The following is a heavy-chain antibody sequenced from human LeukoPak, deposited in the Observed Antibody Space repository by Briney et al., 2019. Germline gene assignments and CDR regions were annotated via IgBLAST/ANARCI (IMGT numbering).Heavy chain of an antibody. CDR1: AGSIGSSDYY. D-gene: IGHD3-10*01. CDR3: ARRGPYYGSGSYNWFDP. V-gene: IGHV4-39*01. J-gene: IGHJ5*02. CDR2: IYYSGST. Sequence: SETLSLTCTVSAGSIGSSDYYWGWIRQPPGKGLEGIGSIYYSGSTYYNPSLKSRVTISVDTSKNQFSLKLSSVTAADTAVYYCARRGPYYGSGSYNWFDPWGQGTLVTVSS.